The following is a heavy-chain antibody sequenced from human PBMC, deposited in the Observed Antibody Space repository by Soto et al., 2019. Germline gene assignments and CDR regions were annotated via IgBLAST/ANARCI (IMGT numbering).Heavy chain of an antibody. CDR1: GFSLTTRGMT. CDR3: TLRQDTSRGPIY. V-gene: IGHV2-5*01. CDR2: ST. J-gene: IGHJ4*02. Sequence: SGPTLVNPTQTLTLTCTVSGFSLTTRGMTLGWIRQPPGKAPEWLALSTQYSPSLQSRLTFTEDTSKNQVVLTMTNMDPVDTATYYCTLRQDTSRGPIYWGQGIMVTVSS. D-gene: IGHD6-13*01.